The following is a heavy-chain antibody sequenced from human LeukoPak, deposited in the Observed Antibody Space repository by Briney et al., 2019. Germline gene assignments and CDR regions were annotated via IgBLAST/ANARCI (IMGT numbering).Heavy chain of an antibody. Sequence: PGGSLRLSCAASGFTFSSYGMYWVRQAPGKGLEWVSSISSSSSYIYYADSVKGRFTISRDNAKNSLYLQMNSLRAEDTAVYYCARDGITMVRGVIDYWGQGTLVTVSS. CDR1: GFTFSSYG. CDR2: ISSSSSYI. V-gene: IGHV3-21*01. D-gene: IGHD3-10*01. J-gene: IGHJ4*02. CDR3: ARDGITMVRGVIDY.